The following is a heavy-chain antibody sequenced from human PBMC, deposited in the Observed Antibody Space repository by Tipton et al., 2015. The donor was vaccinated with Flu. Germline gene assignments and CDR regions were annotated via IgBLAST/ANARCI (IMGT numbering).Heavy chain of an antibody. D-gene: IGHD3-10*01. CDR2: IHHTGST. J-gene: IGHJ5*02. CDR1: GGSISSYY. CDR3: ARGVRPINMVGGVINWFDP. V-gene: IGHV4-59*01. Sequence: TLSLTCNVSGGSISSYYWSWIRQPPGKGLEWIGCIHHTGSTKYNPSLKSRVTLSVDTSKNQFSLKVTSVNAADTAVYYCARGVRPINMVGGVINWFDPWGQGTLVTVS.